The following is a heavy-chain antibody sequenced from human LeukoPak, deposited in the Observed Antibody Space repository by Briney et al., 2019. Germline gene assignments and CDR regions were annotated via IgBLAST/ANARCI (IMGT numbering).Heavy chain of an antibody. V-gene: IGHV4-30-2*02. CDR2: IYHSGST. CDR3: ARRDYSSSFDY. CDR1: GGSISSGGYY. Sequence: SETLSLTCTVSGGSISSGGYYWSWIRQPPGKGLEWIGYIYHSGSTYYNPSLKSRVTISQDTSKNQFSLKLTSVTAADTAFYFCARRDYSSSFDYWGQGILVTVSS. J-gene: IGHJ4*02. D-gene: IGHD6-6*01.